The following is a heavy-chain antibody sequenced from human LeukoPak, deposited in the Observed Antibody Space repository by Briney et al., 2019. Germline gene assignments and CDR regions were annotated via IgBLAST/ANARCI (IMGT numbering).Heavy chain of an antibody. Sequence: ASVKVSCKASGYTFTGYYMHWVRQAPGQGLEWMGWINPNSGGTNYAQKFQGRVTMTRDTSFSTAYMELRRLTSDDTAVYYCARDQYWEQLGYYFDYWGQGTLVTVSS. D-gene: IGHD1-26*01. J-gene: IGHJ4*02. V-gene: IGHV1-2*02. CDR3: ARDQYWEQLGYYFDY. CDR1: GYTFTGYY. CDR2: INPNSGGT.